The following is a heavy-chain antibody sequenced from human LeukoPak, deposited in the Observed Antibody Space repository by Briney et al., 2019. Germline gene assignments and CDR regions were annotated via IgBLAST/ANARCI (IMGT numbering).Heavy chain of an antibody. CDR2: IYSSGST. J-gene: IGHJ3*02. D-gene: IGHD3-22*01. V-gene: IGHV4-4*07. Sequence: SETLSLTCTVSGGSFNNYYWNWIRQPAGKGLEWIGRIYSSGSTDYNPSLKSRVTMSVDTSKNQFSLKLSSVTAADTAVYYCARSWVVITSDAFDIWGQGTMVTVSS. CDR3: ARSWVVITSDAFDI. CDR1: GGSFNNYY.